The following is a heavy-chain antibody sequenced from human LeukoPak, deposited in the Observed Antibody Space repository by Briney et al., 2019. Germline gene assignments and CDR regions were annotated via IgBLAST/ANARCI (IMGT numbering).Heavy chain of an antibody. J-gene: IGHJ6*02. CDR2: IYYSGST. CDR1: GGSISSYY. Sequence: SETLSLTCTVSGGSISSYYWSWIRQPPGKGLEWIGYIYYSGSTNYNPSLKSRVTISVDTSKNQFSLKLSSVTAADTAVYYCARLVVIGLDYYYGMDVWGQGTTVTVSS. D-gene: IGHD2-21*01. V-gene: IGHV4-59*01. CDR3: ARLVVIGLDYYYGMDV.